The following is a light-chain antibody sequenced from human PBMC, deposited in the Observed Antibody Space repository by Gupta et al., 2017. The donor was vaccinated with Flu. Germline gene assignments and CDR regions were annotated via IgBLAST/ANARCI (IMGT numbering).Light chain of an antibody. J-gene: IGLJ2*01. V-gene: IGLV3-19*01. Sequence: SSSLTQDPAMSVSLGQTVRITCQRDSLRNTYASWYQQKPGQAPVLVIYAKNIRPSGIPDLFSGNSSGNKASLKITGARVQAEDDYYCNCRECTENHQEVFGGGTKLTVL. CDR2: AKN. CDR3: NCRECTENHQEV. CDR1: SLRNTY.